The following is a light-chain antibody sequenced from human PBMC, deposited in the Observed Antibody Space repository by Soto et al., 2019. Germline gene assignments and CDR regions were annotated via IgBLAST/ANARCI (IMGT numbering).Light chain of an antibody. Sequence: EIVLTQSPSVVSVSPGAGATLSCRASQNIRSALAWYQQKPGQAPRLLMYDSSNRATGVPVRFSGSGSGTVFTLTIGSLEPEDSAVYYCQQRKHWPPITFGQGTRLEIK. J-gene: IGKJ5*01. CDR2: DSS. CDR1: QNIRSA. V-gene: IGKV3-11*01. CDR3: QQRKHWPPIT.